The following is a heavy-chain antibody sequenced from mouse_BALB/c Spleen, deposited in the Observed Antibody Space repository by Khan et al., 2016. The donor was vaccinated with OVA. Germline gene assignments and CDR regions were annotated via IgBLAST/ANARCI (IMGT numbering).Heavy chain of an antibody. Sequence: QVQLQQSGAELVRPGVSVKISCKGSGYTFTDYAMHWVKQSHAKSLEWIGVISTYYGDATYNQKFKGKATMTVDKSSSTAYMELARLTSEDSAIXYCARGNCNSRFAYWGQGTLVTVSA. CDR1: GYTFTDYA. V-gene: IGHV1S137*01. CDR2: ISTYYGDA. J-gene: IGHJ3*01. CDR3: ARGNCNSRFAY. D-gene: IGHD2-1*01.